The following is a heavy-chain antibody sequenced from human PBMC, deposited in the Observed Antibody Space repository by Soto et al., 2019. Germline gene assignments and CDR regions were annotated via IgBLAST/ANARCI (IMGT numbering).Heavy chain of an antibody. CDR1: GGSISSGDYY. D-gene: IGHD3-22*01. Sequence: SETLSLTCTVSGGSISSGDYYWSWIRQPPVKGLEWIGFLYYSGNTYNNPSLKSRVTISVDTSKNQFSLKLSSVTAADTAVYYCARTMTPLDSIDYWGQGTLVTVSS. CDR2: LYYSGNT. V-gene: IGHV4-30-4*01. J-gene: IGHJ4*02. CDR3: ARTMTPLDSIDY.